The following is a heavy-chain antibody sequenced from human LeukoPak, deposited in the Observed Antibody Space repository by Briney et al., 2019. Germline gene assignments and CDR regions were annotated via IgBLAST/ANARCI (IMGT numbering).Heavy chain of an antibody. Sequence: PSETLSLTCTVSGYSINSAFYWGWIRVPPGKGLEWIGSVFHRGTTYYNSSLKSRVTMSVDTSKSQFSLNLMSVTAADTAVYYCTRDTGTTGEVKFDPWGQGTLVTVSS. CDR3: TRDTGTTGEVKFDP. D-gene: IGHD4-17*01. CDR2: VFHRGTT. J-gene: IGHJ5*02. CDR1: GYSINSAFY. V-gene: IGHV4-38-2*02.